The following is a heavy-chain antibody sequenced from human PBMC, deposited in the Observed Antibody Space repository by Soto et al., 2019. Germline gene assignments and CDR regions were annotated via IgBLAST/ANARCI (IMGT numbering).Heavy chain of an antibody. D-gene: IGHD3-10*01. CDR2: IYPYDSHT. CDR3: ARQGSKYGPNFDF. CDR1: GYSFTTYW. V-gene: IGHV5-51*01. J-gene: IGHJ4*02. Sequence: EVQLVQSGAEVKKPGESLKISCKGSGYSFTTYWIGWVRQMPGKGLEWMGIIYPYDSHTRYSPSFQGQVTFSADESITTAYLQWTSLKASDTAMYYCARQGSKYGPNFDFWGQGTLVTVSP.